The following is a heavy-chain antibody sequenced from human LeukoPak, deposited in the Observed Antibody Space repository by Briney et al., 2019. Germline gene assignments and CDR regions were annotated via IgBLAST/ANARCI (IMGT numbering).Heavy chain of an antibody. CDR1: GVIDSSKY. Sequence: PGGSLRLSCAASGVIDSSKYMIWVRQAPGKGLEWVSVIYGGGTTNYPDSVKGRFTISRDNSKHTLYLQMNSLRAEDTAVYYCATSMTSPGAFDYWGQGTLVIVSS. D-gene: IGHD2-8*02. J-gene: IGHJ4*02. CDR3: ATSMTSPGAFDY. V-gene: IGHV3-53*01. CDR2: IYGGGTT.